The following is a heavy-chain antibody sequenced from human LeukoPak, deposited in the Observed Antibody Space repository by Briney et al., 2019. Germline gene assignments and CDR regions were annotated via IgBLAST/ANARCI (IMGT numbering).Heavy chain of an antibody. V-gene: IGHV1-69*04. CDR1: GGTFSSYA. CDR3: ASNIVVVTDYYYYGMDV. CDR2: IIPILGIA. J-gene: IGHJ6*02. D-gene: IGHD2-21*02. Sequence: SVTVSCKASGGTFSSYAISWVRQAPGQGREWMGRIIPILGIANYAQKFQGRVTITADKSTSTAYMELSSLRSEDTAVYYCASNIVVVTDYYYYGMDVWGQGTTVAVSS.